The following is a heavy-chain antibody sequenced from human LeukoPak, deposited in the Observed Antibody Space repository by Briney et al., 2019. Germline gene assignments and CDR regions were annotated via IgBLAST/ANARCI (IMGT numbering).Heavy chain of an antibody. Sequence: VASVKVSCKASGYTFTSYYMHWVRQAPGQGLEWMGKINPSGGSISYAQKFQGRVTMTRDTSTSTVYMELSSLRSEDTAVYYCARVGDIVVVPAAEGYGMDVWGQGTTVTVSS. CDR2: INPSGGSI. CDR1: GYTFTSYY. CDR3: ARVGDIVVVPAAEGYGMDV. V-gene: IGHV1-46*01. D-gene: IGHD2-2*01. J-gene: IGHJ6*02.